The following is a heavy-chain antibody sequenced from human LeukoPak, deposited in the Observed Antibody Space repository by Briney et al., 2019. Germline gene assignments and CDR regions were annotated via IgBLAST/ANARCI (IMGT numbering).Heavy chain of an antibody. J-gene: IGHJ4*02. CDR3: ATQDAYYGSTY. CDR1: GYSISSGYY. CDR2: IYHSGST. Sequence: PSETLSLTCTVSGYSISSGYYWGWLRPPPGKGLEWIGSIYHSGSTYYNPSLKSRVTISVDTSKNQFSLKLSSVTAADTAVYYCATQDAYYGSTYWGQGTLVTVSS. V-gene: IGHV4-38-2*02. D-gene: IGHD3-10*01.